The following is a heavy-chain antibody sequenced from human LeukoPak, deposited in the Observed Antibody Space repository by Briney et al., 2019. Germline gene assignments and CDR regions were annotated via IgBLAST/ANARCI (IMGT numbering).Heavy chain of an antibody. CDR2: VSDTGST. D-gene: IGHD1-1*01. V-gene: IGHV4-59*01. J-gene: IGHJ4*01. CDR1: GGSINNY. Sequence: PETLSLTCTVSGGSINNYWGWIRQPPGKGLEWIGYVSDTGSTNYNPSLKSRVTISVDTSKNQFYLKLTSVTAADTAVYYCAITTTTFDDWGHGTLVTVSS. CDR3: AITTTTFDD.